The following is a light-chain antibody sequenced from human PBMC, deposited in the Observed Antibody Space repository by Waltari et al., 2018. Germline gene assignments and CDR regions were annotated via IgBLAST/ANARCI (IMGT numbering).Light chain of an antibody. Sequence: QSALTHPASLSGSPGQSITISCPGTTSAVGGGNSVSWYQQYPGKVPKLLIYDVTNRPSGGSNRFSGSKSGSTASLTISGLQAEDEADYYCSSYRSSSTLVVFGGGTKLIVL. V-gene: IGLV2-14*03. CDR1: TSAVGGGNS. J-gene: IGLJ2*01. CDR2: DVT. CDR3: SSYRSSSTLVV.